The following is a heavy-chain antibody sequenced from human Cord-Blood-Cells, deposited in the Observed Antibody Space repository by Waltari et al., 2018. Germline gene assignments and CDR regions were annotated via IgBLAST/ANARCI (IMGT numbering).Heavy chain of an antibody. J-gene: IGHJ4*02. V-gene: IGHV4-34*01. CDR1: GGSLRGYY. Sequence: QVQLQQWGAGLLKPSETLSLTCAVYGGSLRGYYWRWIRQPPGPGLGWIGEINQCGSTNYHPCLKGRVTISVDTSKNQFSLRLSSGTAADTAVYYCAGHIAAAAGWGRRGFDYWGQGTLVTVSS. CDR2: INQCGST. CDR3: AGHIAAAAGWGRRGFDY. D-gene: IGHD6-13*01.